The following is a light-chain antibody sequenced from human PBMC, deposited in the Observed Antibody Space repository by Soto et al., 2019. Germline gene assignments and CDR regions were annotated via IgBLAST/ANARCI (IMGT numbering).Light chain of an antibody. V-gene: IGKV3-20*01. J-gene: IGKJ3*01. CDR1: QSVSSSY. CDR3: QQYGSSL. Sequence: EIVLTQSPGTLSLSPGERATLSCRASQSVSSSYLAWYQQKPGQAPRLLIYGASSRATGIPDRFSGSGSGTDFTLTISRLEPEDSEVYYCQQYGSSLFGPGTKVDIK. CDR2: GAS.